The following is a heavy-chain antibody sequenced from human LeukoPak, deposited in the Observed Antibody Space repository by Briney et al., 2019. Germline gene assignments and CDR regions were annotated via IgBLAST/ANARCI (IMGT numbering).Heavy chain of an antibody. Sequence: PSETLSLTCTVSGGSISSYYWSWIRQPAGKGMEWVGRIYTSGSTNYNPSLKSRVTRSVDTSKNQFSLKLSSVTAADTAVYYCASIKDYCSSTSCHNWLDPWGQGTLVTVSS. CDR3: ASIKDYCSSTSCHNWLDP. CDR1: GGSISSYY. V-gene: IGHV4-4*07. D-gene: IGHD2-2*01. CDR2: IYTSGST. J-gene: IGHJ5*02.